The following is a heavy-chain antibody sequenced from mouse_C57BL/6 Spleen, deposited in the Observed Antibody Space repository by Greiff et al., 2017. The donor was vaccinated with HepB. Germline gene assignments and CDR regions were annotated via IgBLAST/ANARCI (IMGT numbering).Heavy chain of an antibody. J-gene: IGHJ4*01. D-gene: IGHD2-2*01. CDR2: IHPNSGST. V-gene: IGHV1-64*01. Sequence: QVQLQQPGAELVKPGASVKLSCKASGYTFTSYWMHWVKQRPGQGLEWIGMIHPNSGSTNYNEKFKSKATLTVDKSSSTAYMQLSSLTSEDSAVYYCARERGYDYYAMDYWGQGTSVTVSS. CDR1: GYTFTSYW. CDR3: ARERGYDYYAMDY.